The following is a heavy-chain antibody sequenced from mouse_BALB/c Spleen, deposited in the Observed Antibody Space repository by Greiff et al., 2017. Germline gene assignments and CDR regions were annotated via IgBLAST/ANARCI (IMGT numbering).Heavy chain of an antibody. V-gene: IGHV1S29*02. D-gene: IGHD1-2*01. J-gene: IGHJ4*01. CDR3: ARSESYGCAMDY. CDR2: IYPYNGGT. Sequence: VQLQQSGPELVKPGASVKISCKASGYTFTDYTMHWVKQSHGKSLEWIGYIYPYNGGTGYNQKFKSKATLTVDNSSSTAYMEHRSLTSEDSAVYYYARSESYGCAMDYWGQGTTVTVSS. CDR1: GYTFTDYT.